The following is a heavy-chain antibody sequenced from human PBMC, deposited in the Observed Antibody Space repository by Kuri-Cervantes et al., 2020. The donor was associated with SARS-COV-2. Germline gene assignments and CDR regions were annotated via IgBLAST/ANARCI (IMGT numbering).Heavy chain of an antibody. CDR1: GFTFSNAW. CDR3: TTDLKPWRADY. Sequence: GGSLRLSCAASGFTFSNAWMSWVRQAPGKGLEWVGRIKSKTDDGTTDYAAPVKGRFTISRDDSKNTLYLQMNSLKTEDTAVYYCTTDLKPWRADYWGQGTLVTVSS. CDR2: IKSKTDDGTT. V-gene: IGHV3-15*01. D-gene: IGHD3-3*01. J-gene: IGHJ4*02.